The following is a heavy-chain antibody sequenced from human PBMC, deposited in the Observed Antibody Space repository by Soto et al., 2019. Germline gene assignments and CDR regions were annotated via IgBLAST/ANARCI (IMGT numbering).Heavy chain of an antibody. Sequence: GGSLRLSCVASVFSFSDSPMSWFRQAPGKGLEWVSAIGRSGDFITYQDSVQGRFTVSRYNSKNTMFLQMNSLNAEDTAIYFCAKHSRTQLLYYFDTWGLGTMVTVSS. CDR3: AKHSRTQLLYYFDT. D-gene: IGHD2-8*01. CDR2: IGRSGDFI. J-gene: IGHJ5*02. V-gene: IGHV3-23*01. CDR1: VFSFSDSP.